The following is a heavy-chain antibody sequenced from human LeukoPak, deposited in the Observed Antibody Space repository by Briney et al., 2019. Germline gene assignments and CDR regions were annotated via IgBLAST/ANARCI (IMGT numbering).Heavy chain of an antibody. V-gene: IGHV4-34*01. Sequence: PSETLSLTCAVYGGSFSGYYWSWIRQPPGQGLDLIGDINHSGRTNYNPSLKSRVSISVDTSKNQFSLKLSTVTAADTAMYYCARAGDNSGYGDDWGQGTLVTVSS. CDR2: INHSGRT. J-gene: IGHJ4*02. D-gene: IGHD3-22*01. CDR3: ARAGDNSGYGDD. CDR1: GGSFSGYY.